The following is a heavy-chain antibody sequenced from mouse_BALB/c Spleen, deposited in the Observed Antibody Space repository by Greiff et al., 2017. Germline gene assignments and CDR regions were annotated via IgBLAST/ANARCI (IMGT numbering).Heavy chain of an antibody. Sequence: VQLQQSGPELVKPGASMKISCKASGYSFTGYTMNWVKQSHGKNLEWIGLINPYNGGTSYNQKFKGKATLTVDKSSSTAYMELLSLTSEDSAVYFCARGPNRYDGYFDVWGAETTVTVSS. CDR1: GYSFTGYT. CDR3: ARGPNRYDGYFDV. V-gene: IGHV1-18*01. D-gene: IGHD2-14*01. CDR2: INPYNGGT. J-gene: IGHJ1*01.